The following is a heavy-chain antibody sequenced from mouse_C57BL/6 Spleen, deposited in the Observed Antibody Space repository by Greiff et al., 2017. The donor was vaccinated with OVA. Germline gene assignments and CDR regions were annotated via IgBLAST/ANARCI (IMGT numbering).Heavy chain of an antibody. CDR3: ARPYRGSSHYYAMDY. J-gene: IGHJ4*01. CDR2: IYPGDGDT. V-gene: IGHV1-82*01. D-gene: IGHD1-1*01. Sequence: QVHVKQSGPELVKPGASVKISCKASGYAFSSSWMNWVKQRPGKGLEWIGRIYPGDGDTNYNGKFKGKATLTADKSSSTAYMQLSSLTSEDSAVYFWARPYRGSSHYYAMDYWGQGTSVTVSS. CDR1: GYAFSSSW.